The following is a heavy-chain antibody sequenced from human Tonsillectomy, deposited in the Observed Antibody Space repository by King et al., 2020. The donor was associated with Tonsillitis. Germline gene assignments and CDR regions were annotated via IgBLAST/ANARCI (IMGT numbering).Heavy chain of an antibody. Sequence: QLVQSGAEVKKPGSSVKVSCKASGGTFSSYAISWVRQAPGQGLEWMGGSIPIFGTANYAQKFMGRVPNPADKSTSTAYMELSSLRSEDTAVYYCAREHGYYYDRYLNWYFDLWGRGTLVTVSS. CDR3: AREHGYYYDRYLNWYFDL. V-gene: IGHV1-69*14. J-gene: IGHJ2*01. D-gene: IGHD3-22*01. CDR1: GGTFSSYA. CDR2: SIPIFGTA.